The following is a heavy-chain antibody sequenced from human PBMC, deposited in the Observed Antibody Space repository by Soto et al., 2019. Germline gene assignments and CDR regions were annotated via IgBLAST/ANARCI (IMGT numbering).Heavy chain of an antibody. CDR3: ARDGGRHSGGIDY. J-gene: IGHJ4*02. D-gene: IGHD1-26*01. Sequence: QVQLVQSGAEVKKPGSSVKVSCKASEGTFSSYSINWVRQAPGQGLEWMGEIITIFGTANYAQKYQGRVTITADEYTSTAYMELSSLRSEDTAVYYCARDGGRHSGGIDYWGQGTLVTVSS. V-gene: IGHV1-69*01. CDR1: EGTFSSYS. CDR2: IITIFGTA.